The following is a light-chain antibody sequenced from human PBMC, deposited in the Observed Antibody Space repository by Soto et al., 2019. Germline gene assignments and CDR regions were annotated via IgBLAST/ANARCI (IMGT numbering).Light chain of an antibody. CDR1: SSNIGVNY. CDR2: ENH. Sequence: QSVLTQPPSVSAAPGQTVTISCSGSSSNIGVNYVSWYQQLPGTAPQLLIYENHKRPSGIPDRFSGSKSGTSATLGITGLQTGDEADYYCGTWDSSLSAVFGGGTKLTVL. CDR3: GTWDSSLSAV. V-gene: IGLV1-51*02. J-gene: IGLJ2*01.